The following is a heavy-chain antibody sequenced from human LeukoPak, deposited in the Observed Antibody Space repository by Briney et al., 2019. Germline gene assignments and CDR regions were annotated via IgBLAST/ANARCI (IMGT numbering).Heavy chain of an antibody. D-gene: IGHD2-15*01. V-gene: IGHV3-74*01. CDR3: ARALYCSGGSCYYYYYGMDV. CDR1: GFTFSSYW. J-gene: IGHJ6*02. CDR2: INSDGSST. Sequence: GGSLRLSCAASGFTFSSYWMHWVRQAPGKGLVWVSRINSDGSSTSYADSVKGRFTISRDNAKNTLYLQMNSLRAEDTAVYYCARALYCSGGSCYYYYYGMDVWGQGTMVTVSS.